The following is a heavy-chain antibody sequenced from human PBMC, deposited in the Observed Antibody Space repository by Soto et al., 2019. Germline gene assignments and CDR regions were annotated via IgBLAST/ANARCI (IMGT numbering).Heavy chain of an antibody. CDR1: GFTFINYA. CDR2: VSYDGNKK. J-gene: IGHJ4*02. V-gene: IGHV3-30*18. Sequence: PGGSLRLSCAASGFTFINYAIHWVRQVPGKGLEWVAVVSYDGNKKHYSGSVRGRFTISRDNSKNTLHMQMNSPRPDDTAVYYCAKARAPWSVTTAFDYWGQGTLVTVSS. CDR3: AKARAPWSVTTAFDY. D-gene: IGHD4-17*01.